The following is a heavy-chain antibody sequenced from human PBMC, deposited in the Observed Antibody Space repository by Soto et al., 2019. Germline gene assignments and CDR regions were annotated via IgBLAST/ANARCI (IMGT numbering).Heavy chain of an antibody. CDR2: INHSGST. CDR1: GGSFSGYY. D-gene: IGHD2-15*01. V-gene: IGHV4-34*01. CDR3: ARGGRDIVVVVAATPNLDY. Sequence: QVQLQQWGAGLLKPSETLSLTCGVYGGSFSGYYWSWIRQPPGKGLEWIGEINHSGSTNYNPSLKSRVTISVDTSKNQFSLKLSSVTAADTAVYYCARGGRDIVVVVAATPNLDYWGQGTLVTVSS. J-gene: IGHJ4*02.